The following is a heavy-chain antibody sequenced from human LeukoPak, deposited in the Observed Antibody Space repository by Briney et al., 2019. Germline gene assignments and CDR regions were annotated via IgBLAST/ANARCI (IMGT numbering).Heavy chain of an antibody. Sequence: PGGSLRLSCAASGFTFSSYAMHWVRRAPGKGREWGAVISYDGSNKYYADSVKGRFTISRDNSKNTLYLQMNSLRAEDTAVYYCPRPYSSGWTLPPFDYWGQGTLVTVSS. CDR1: GFTFSSYA. D-gene: IGHD6-19*01. J-gene: IGHJ4*02. CDR3: PRPYSSGWTLPPFDY. V-gene: IGHV3-30*04. CDR2: ISYDGSNK.